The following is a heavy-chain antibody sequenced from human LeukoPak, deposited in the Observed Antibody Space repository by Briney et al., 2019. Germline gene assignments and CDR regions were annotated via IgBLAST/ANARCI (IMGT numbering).Heavy chain of an antibody. V-gene: IGHV3-23*01. Sequence: GGSLRLSCAASGFTFSSYTMSWVRQAPGKGLEWVSTITTSDGNTYYADSVKGRFTVSRDNSKNTLFLQMNSLRAEDTAVYYCAKAYDFWSGYYVDWGQGTLVTVSS. CDR2: ITTSDGNT. CDR1: GFTFSSYT. J-gene: IGHJ4*02. D-gene: IGHD3-3*01. CDR3: AKAYDFWSGYYVD.